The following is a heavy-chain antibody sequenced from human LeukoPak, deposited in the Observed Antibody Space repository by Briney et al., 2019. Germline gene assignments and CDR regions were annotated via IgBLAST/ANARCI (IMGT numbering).Heavy chain of an antibody. J-gene: IGHJ4*02. V-gene: IGHV3-23*01. Sequence: GGSLRLSCAASGFTFSSYAMSWVRQAPGKGLEWVSAISGSGGSTYYADSVKGRFTISRDNSKNTLYLQMNSLRAEDTAVYYCARDFPDWSGYYIFDYWGQGTLVTVSS. CDR1: GFTFSSYA. CDR3: ARDFPDWSGYYIFDY. D-gene: IGHD3-3*01. CDR2: ISGSGGST.